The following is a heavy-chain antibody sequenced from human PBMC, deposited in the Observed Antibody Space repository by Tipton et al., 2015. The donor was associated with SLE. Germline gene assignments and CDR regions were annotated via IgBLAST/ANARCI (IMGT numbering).Heavy chain of an antibody. Sequence: TLSLTCAVYGGSFSGYYWGWIRQPPGKGLEWIGSIYHSGSTSYNPSLKSRVTISVDTSKNQFSLKLSSVTAADTAVYYCARIPDPTVTYYFDYWGQGTLVTVSS. CDR2: IYHSGST. CDR1: GGSFSGYY. J-gene: IGHJ4*02. CDR3: ARIPDPTVTYYFDY. V-gene: IGHV4-38-2*01. D-gene: IGHD4-17*01.